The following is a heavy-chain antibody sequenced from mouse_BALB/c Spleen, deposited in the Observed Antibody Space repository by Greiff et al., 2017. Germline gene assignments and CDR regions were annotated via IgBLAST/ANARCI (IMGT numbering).Heavy chain of an antibody. D-gene: IGHD1-2*01. V-gene: IGHV14-4*02. CDR2: IDPENGDT. CDR1: GFNIKDYY. Sequence: VQLQQSGAELVRSGASVKLSCTASGFNIKDYYMHWVKQRPEQGLEWIGWIDPENGDTEYAPKFQGKATMTADTSSNTAYLQLSSLTSEDTAVYYCNAFVTTATLLFDYWGQGTTLTVSS. CDR3: NAFVTTATLLFDY. J-gene: IGHJ2*01.